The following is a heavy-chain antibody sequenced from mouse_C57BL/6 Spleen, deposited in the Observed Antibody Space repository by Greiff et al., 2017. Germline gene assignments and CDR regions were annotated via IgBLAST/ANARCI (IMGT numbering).Heavy chain of an antibody. CDR1: GFTFSSYA. D-gene: IGHD1-1*01. J-gene: IGHJ2*01. CDR2: ISSGGDYI. CDR3: TRAVITTVVAYYFDY. V-gene: IGHV5-9-1*02. Sequence: EVHLVESGEGLVKPGGSLKLSCAASGFTFSSYAMSWVRQTPEKRLEWVAYISSGGDYIYYADTVKGRFTISRDNARNTLYLQMSSLKSEDTAMYYCTRAVITTVVAYYFDYWGQGTTLTVSS.